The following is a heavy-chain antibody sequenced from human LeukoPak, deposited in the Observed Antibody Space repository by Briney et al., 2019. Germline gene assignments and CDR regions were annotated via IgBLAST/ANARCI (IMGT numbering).Heavy chain of an antibody. V-gene: IGHV3-21*01. J-gene: IGHJ5*02. D-gene: IGHD3-3*01. CDR1: GFTFSSYS. Sequence: GGSLRLSCAASGFTFSSYSMNWVRHAPGKGLEWVSSISSSSSYIYYADSVKGRFTISRDNAKNSLYLQMNSLRAEDTTVYYCASHYDFWSGYFSGVWFDPWGQGTLVTVSS. CDR2: ISSSSSYI. CDR3: ASHYDFWSGYFSGVWFDP.